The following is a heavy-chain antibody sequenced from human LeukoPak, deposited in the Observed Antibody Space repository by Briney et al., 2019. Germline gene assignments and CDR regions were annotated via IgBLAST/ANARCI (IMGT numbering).Heavy chain of an antibody. CDR3: ARDNYYDSSGYYWAYYYYGMDV. CDR1: GFTVSSNY. Sequence: GGSLRLSCAASGFTVSSNYMSWVRQAPGKGLEWVSVIYSGGSTYYADSVKGRFTISRDNSKNTLYLQMNSLRAEDTAVYYCARDNYYDSSGYYWAYYYYGMDVWGQGTTVTVSS. D-gene: IGHD3-22*01. J-gene: IGHJ6*02. V-gene: IGHV3-66*01. CDR2: IYSGGST.